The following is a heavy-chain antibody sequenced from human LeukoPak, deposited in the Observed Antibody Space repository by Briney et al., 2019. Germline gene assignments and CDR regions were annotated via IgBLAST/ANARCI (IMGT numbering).Heavy chain of an antibody. CDR2: IIPIFGTA. V-gene: IGHV1-69*13. J-gene: IGHJ4*02. Sequence: GASVKVSCKASGYTFTSYGISWVRQAPGQGLEWMGGIIPIFGTANYAQKFQGRVTITADESTSTAYMELSSLRSEDTAVYYCASPHSRYCSGGSCYSDFDYWGQGTLVTVSS. D-gene: IGHD2-15*01. CDR3: ASPHSRYCSGGSCYSDFDY. CDR1: GYTFTSYG.